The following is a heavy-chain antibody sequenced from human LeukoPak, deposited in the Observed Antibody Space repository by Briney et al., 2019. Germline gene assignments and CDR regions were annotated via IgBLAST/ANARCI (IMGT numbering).Heavy chain of an antibody. CDR3: ARDDHWGYAFDI. V-gene: IGHV3-30*02. CDR1: GFTFTSHG. CDR2: IQHDGSNK. J-gene: IGHJ3*02. Sequence: GGSLRLSCVVSGFTFTSHGMNWIRQAPGKGLEWVAFIQHDGSNKYHADSVKGRFTISRDNAKNSLYLQMNSLRAEDTAVYYCARDDHWGYAFDIWGQGTMVTVSS. D-gene: IGHD3-16*01.